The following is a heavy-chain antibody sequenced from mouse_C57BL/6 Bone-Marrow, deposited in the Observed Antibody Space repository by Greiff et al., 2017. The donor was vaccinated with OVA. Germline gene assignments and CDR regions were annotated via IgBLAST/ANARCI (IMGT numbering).Heavy chain of an antibody. CDR1: GYTFTSYG. J-gene: IGHJ4*01. V-gene: IGHV1-81*01. Sequence: QVQLQQSGAELARPGASVKLSCKASGYTFTSYGISWVKQRTGQGLEWIGEIYPRSGNTYYNEKFKGKATLTADKSSSTAYMQLSSLTSEDSAVYYCARDGLRRHYYAMDYWGQGTSVTVSS. CDR3: ARDGLRRHYYAMDY. CDR2: IYPRSGNT. D-gene: IGHD2-4*01.